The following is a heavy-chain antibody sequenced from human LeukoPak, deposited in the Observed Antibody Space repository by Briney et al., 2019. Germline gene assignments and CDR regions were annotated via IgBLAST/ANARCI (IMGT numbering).Heavy chain of an antibody. J-gene: IGHJ4*02. Sequence: PGGSLRLSCAASGFTFSNYWMNWVRQAPGKGLEWVANIRQDGSQKYYVDSVKGRFTISRDNAKNSLYLQMNSLRAEDTAVYYCARDHVPAAARCFDYWGQGTLVTVSS. D-gene: IGHD2-2*01. V-gene: IGHV3-7*01. CDR3: ARDHVPAAARCFDY. CDR2: IRQDGSQK. CDR1: GFTFSNYW.